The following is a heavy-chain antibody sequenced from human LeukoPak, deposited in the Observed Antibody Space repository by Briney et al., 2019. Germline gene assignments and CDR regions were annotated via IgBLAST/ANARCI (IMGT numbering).Heavy chain of an antibody. CDR3: ARDVSPNGVVDY. CDR2: IYYSGST. V-gene: IGHV4-39*07. J-gene: IGHJ4*02. Sequence: SETLSLTCTVSGDSISSGAYYWGWIRQPPGEGLEWIGGIYYSGSTYDNPTLKSRVTISVDTSRNQFSLKLSSVTAADTAVYYCARDVSPNGVVDYWGQGTLVTVSS. CDR1: GDSISSGAYY. D-gene: IGHD2-8*01.